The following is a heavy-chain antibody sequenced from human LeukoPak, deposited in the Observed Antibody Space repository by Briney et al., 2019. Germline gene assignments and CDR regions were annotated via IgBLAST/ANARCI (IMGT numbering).Heavy chain of an antibody. CDR2: IYTSGST. D-gene: IGHD1-26*01. Sequence: PSQTLSLTCTVSGGSISSGSYYWSWIRQPAGKGLEWIGRIYTSGSTNYNPSLKSRVTISVDTSKNQFSLKLSSVTAADTAVYYCARGRSGSYRFDYWGQGTLVTVSS. CDR1: GGSISSGSYY. J-gene: IGHJ4*02. V-gene: IGHV4-61*02. CDR3: ARGRSGSYRFDY.